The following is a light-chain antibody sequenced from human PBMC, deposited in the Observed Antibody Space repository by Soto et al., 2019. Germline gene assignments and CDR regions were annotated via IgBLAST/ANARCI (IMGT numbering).Light chain of an antibody. Sequence: QSVLTQPASVSGSPGQSITISCTGTSSDVGGYNYVSWYQQHPGKVPKLMIYDVTKRPSGVSNRFSGSKSGNTASLTISGLQADDEADYYCSSYTTSNTLKFGGGTKLTVL. J-gene: IGLJ2*01. CDR2: DVT. CDR1: SSDVGGYNY. CDR3: SSYTTSNTLK. V-gene: IGLV2-14*03.